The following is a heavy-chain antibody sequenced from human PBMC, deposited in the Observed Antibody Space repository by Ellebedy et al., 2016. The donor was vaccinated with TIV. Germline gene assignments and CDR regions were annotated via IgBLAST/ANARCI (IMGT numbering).Heavy chain of an antibody. CDR3: ARYGLYGCNGSECYTSFFYYGMDV. CDR2: MYLDDSDI. Sequence: GESLKISCKGSGYRFTDYWIGWVRQMPGKGLEWMGMMYLDDSDIRYSPSFQGQVTISGDKSINTAFLQWSSLKASDSAIYYCARYGLYGCNGSECYTSFFYYGMDVWGQGTTVTVSS. CDR1: GYRFTDYW. D-gene: IGHD2-2*02. V-gene: IGHV5-51*01. J-gene: IGHJ6*02.